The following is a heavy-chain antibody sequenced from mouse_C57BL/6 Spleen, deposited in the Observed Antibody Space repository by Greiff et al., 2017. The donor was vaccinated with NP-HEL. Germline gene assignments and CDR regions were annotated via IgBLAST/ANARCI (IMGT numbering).Heavy chain of an antibody. Sequence: QVQLQQPGAELVRPGSSVKLSCKASGYTFTSYWMHWVKQRPIQGLEWIGNIDPSESETHYNQKFKDKATLTVDKSSSTAYMQLSSLTSEDSAVYYCAREDYYGSSYGFDYWGQGTTLTVSS. J-gene: IGHJ2*01. V-gene: IGHV1-52*01. CDR2: IDPSESET. CDR3: AREDYYGSSYGFDY. D-gene: IGHD1-1*01. CDR1: GYTFTSYW.